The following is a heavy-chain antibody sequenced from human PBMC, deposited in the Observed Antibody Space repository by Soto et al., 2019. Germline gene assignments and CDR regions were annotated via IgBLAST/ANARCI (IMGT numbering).Heavy chain of an antibody. CDR2: ISWNSGSI. D-gene: IGHD1-26*01. CDR3: AKGSGSPWYYGMDV. J-gene: IGHJ6*02. CDR1: GFTFDDYA. Sequence: RRLSCAASGFTFDDYAMHWVWQAPGKGLEWVSGISWNSGSIGYADSVKGRFTISRDNAKNSLYLQMNSLRAEDTALYYCAKGSGSPWYYGMDVWGQGTTVTVSS. V-gene: IGHV3-9*01.